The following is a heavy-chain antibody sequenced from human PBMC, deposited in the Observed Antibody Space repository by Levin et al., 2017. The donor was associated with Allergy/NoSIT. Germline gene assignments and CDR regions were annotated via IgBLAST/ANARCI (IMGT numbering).Heavy chain of an antibody. J-gene: IGHJ3*02. CDR1: GYSFTSYW. D-gene: IGHD6-13*01. CDR2: IYPGDSDT. V-gene: IGHV5-51*01. CDR3: ARHASSSSWYFDAFDI. Sequence: GASVKVSCKGSGYSFTSYWIGWVRQMPGKGLEWMGIIYPGDSDTRYSPSFQGQVTISADKSISTAYLQWSSLKASDTAMYYCARHASSSSWYFDAFDIWGQGTMVTVSS.